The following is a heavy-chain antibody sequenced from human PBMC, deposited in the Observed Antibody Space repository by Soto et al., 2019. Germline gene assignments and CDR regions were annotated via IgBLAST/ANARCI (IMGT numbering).Heavy chain of an antibody. V-gene: IGHV4-59*01. J-gene: IGHJ5*02. CDR2: IYYSGRT. CDR3: ARGYCSSTICYIWDNWFDP. D-gene: IGHD2-2*02. Sequence: QVQLQESGPGLVKPSETLSLTCTVSGGSISSYYWSWIRQPPGKGLEWIGYIYYSGRTNYNPTLKSRVTMSVDTSTNQFSMNLSSVTAAETAVYYCARGYCSSTICYIWDNWFDPWGQATLVPVSS. CDR1: GGSISSYY.